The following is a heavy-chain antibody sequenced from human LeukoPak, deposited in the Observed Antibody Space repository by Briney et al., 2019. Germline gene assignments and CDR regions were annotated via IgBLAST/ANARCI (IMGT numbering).Heavy chain of an antibody. D-gene: IGHD5-24*01. CDR1: GYTFTSYD. CDR2: MNPNSGNT. J-gene: IGHJ4*02. CDR3: ARDWSPRWLQLDFDY. Sequence: ASVKVSCKASGYTFTSYDINWVRQATGQGLEWMGWMNPNSGNTGYAQKFQGRVTITRNTSISTVYMELSSLRSEDTAVYYCARDWSPRWLQLDFDYWGQGTLVTVSS. V-gene: IGHV1-8*03.